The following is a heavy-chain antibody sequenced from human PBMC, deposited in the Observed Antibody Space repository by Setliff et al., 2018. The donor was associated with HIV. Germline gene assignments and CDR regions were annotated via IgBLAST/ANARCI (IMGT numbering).Heavy chain of an antibody. CDR1: RSTFNSHT. D-gene: IGHD3-3*01. CDR2: IIPILGVA. Sequence: SVKVSCKASRSTFNSHTINWVRQAPGQGRDWMGRIIPILGVANYAQRFQGKVTITADKSTSTAYMELTSLRFDDTAMYYCVRGVQSPPHYSYYYMDVWGEGTMVTVSS. J-gene: IGHJ6*03. CDR3: VRGVQSPPHYSYYYMDV. V-gene: IGHV1-69*02.